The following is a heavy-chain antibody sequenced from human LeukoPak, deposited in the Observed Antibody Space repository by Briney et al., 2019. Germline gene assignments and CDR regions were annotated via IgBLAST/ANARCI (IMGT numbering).Heavy chain of an antibody. D-gene: IGHD5-18*01. CDR3: ARGAPIGAQRGYSYGW. CDR1: GGSFSGYY. V-gene: IGHV4-34*01. CDR2: INHSGST. J-gene: IGHJ4*02. Sequence: TSETLSLTCAVYGGSFSGYYWSWIRQPPGKGLEWIGEINHSGSTSYNPSLKSRVTISVDTSKNQFSLKLSSVTAADTAVYYCARGAPIGAQRGYSYGWWGQGTLVTVSS.